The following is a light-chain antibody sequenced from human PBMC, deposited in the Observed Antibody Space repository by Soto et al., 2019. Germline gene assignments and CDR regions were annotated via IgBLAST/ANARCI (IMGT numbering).Light chain of an antibody. CDR2: SAS. V-gene: IGKV3-20*01. J-gene: IGKJ4*01. CDR3: HQYGYSPLP. Sequence: EIVLTQSPGTLSLSPGETATLSCRASETVDTSSLGCYQQKPGRAPSLLIYSASRRATGIPDRFDASGSATDFTLTISRLEPEDFAVYYCHQYGYSPLPFGGGTKVDSK. CDR1: ETVDTSS.